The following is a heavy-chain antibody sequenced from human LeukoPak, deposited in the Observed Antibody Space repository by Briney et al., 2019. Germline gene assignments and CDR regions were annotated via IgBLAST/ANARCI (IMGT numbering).Heavy chain of an antibody. CDR2: INHSGST. J-gene: IGHJ4*02. Sequence: PSETLSLTCAVYGGSFSGYYWSWIRQPPGKGLEWIGEINHSGSTNYNPSLKSRVTISVDTSKNQFSLKLSSVTAADTAVYYCAMDYSSSWYLGYWGQGTLVTVSS. D-gene: IGHD6-13*01. CDR3: AMDYSSSWYLGY. V-gene: IGHV4-34*09. CDR1: GGSFSGYY.